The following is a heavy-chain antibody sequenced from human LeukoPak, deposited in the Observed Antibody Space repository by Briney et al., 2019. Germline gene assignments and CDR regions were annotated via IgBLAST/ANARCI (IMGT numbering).Heavy chain of an antibody. Sequence: ASVKVSCKASGYTFISHYMHWVRQAPGQGLEWMGMINPTGGSTTYAQKFQGRVTLTRDTSTSTAYMELSSLRSDDTAVYYCARDPHYGAGFDYYYYMDVWGKGTTVTISS. CDR2: INPTGGST. J-gene: IGHJ6*03. CDR1: GYTFISHY. V-gene: IGHV1-46*01. D-gene: IGHD3-10*01. CDR3: ARDPHYGAGFDYYYYMDV.